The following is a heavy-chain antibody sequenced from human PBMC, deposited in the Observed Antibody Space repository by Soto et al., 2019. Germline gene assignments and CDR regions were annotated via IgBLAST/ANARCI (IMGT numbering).Heavy chain of an antibody. V-gene: IGHV4-31*03. J-gene: IGHJ6*02. CDR3: ARVASGSYYGGYYYYGMDV. CDR1: GGSISSGGYY. D-gene: IGHD1-26*01. CDR2: IYYSGST. Sequence: SETLSPTCTFSGGSISSGGYYWSWIRQHPGKGLEWIGYIYYSGSTYYNPSLKSRVTISVDTSKNQFSLKLSSVTAADTAVYYCARVASGSYYGGYYYYGMDVWGQGTTVTVSS.